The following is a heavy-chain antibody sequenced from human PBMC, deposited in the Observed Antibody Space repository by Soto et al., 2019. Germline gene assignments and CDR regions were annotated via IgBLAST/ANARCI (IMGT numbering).Heavy chain of an antibody. CDR2: IYHSGST. Sequence: KSSETLSLTCAFSCGSIISSNWWSWVRQPPGKGLEWIGEIYHSGSTNYNPSLKSRVTISVDKSKNQFSLKLSSVTAADTAVYYCARDRRVVIDLHYYYGMDVWGQGTTVTVSS. D-gene: IGHD3-3*01. CDR3: ARDRRVVIDLHYYYGMDV. J-gene: IGHJ6*02. V-gene: IGHV4-4*02. CDR1: CGSIISSNW.